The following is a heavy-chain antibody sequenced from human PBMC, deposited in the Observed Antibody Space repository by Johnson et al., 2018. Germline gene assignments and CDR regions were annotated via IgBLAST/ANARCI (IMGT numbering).Heavy chain of an antibody. CDR2: ISSSGSII. V-gene: IGHV3-11*04. Sequence: QVQLVESGGGLVKPGRSLRLSCAASGFAFSDSYMSWIRQAPGKGLEWGSQISSSGSIIYYSTSVKGRFTFSRDNAKRSLYLHMGSLRAEDTAVYYCARDHGWMDVWGKGTTVTVSS. CDR3: ARDHGWMDV. J-gene: IGHJ6*04. D-gene: IGHD2-15*01. CDR1: GFAFSDSY.